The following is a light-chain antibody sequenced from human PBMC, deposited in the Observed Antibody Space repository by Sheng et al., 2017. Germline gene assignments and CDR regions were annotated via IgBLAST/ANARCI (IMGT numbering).Light chain of an antibody. CDR3: QSAGTTSHYHV. CDR2: KDT. Sequence: SYKLTQPPSLSVSPGQTARITCSGDVLSKQYVHWYQQKPGQAPVVMIYKDTERASETPERFSGSSSGTTVTLTISGVQPEDEADYYCQSAGTTSHYHVFGTGTKVTVL. J-gene: IGLJ1*01. CDR1: VLSKQY. V-gene: IGLV3-25*03.